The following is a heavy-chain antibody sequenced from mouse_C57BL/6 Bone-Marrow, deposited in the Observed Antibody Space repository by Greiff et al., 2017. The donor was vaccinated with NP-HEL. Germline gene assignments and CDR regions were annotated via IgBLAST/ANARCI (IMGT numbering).Heavy chain of an antibody. Sequence: DVQLQESGTVLARPGASVKMSCKTSGYTFTGYWMHWVKQRPGQGLEWIGAIYPGNSDTSYNQKFKGKAKLTAVTSASTAYMELSSLTNEDSAVYYCTVGAYYGSSYVRLYYAMDYWGQGTSVTVSS. J-gene: IGHJ4*01. D-gene: IGHD1-1*01. CDR3: TVGAYYGSSYVRLYYAMDY. CDR2: IYPGNSDT. CDR1: GYTFTGYW. V-gene: IGHV1-5*01.